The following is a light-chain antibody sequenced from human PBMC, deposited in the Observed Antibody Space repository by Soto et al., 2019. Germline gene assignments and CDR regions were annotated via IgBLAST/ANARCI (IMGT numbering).Light chain of an antibody. CDR1: QSVSSY. CDR3: QQRSNWPPT. J-gene: IGKJ5*01. V-gene: IGKV3-11*01. CDR2: DAS. Sequence: EIVMTQSPATLSVSPGERATLSCRASQSVSSYLAWYQQTPGQAPRLLIYDASNRATGIPARFSGSGSGTDFTLTISSLEPEDFAVYYCQQRSNWPPTFGQGTRLEI.